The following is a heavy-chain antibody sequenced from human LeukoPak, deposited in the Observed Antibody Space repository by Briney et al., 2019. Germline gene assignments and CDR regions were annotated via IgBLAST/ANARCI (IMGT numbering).Heavy chain of an antibody. CDR1: GFTFSSYG. D-gene: IGHD6-13*01. CDR3: ARGYSSSWYGVEAFDI. V-gene: IGHV3-33*01. CDR2: IWYDGSNK. J-gene: IGHJ3*02. Sequence: PGGSLRLSCAASGFTFSSYGMHWVRQAPGKGLEWVAVIWYDGSNKYYAGSVKGRFTISRDNSKNTLYLQMNSLRAEDTAVYHCARGYSSSWYGVEAFDIWGQGTMVTVSS.